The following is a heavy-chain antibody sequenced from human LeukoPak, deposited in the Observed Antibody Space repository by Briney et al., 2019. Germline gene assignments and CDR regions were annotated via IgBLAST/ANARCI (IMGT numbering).Heavy chain of an antibody. CDR1: GYSFTSYW. D-gene: IGHD3-10*01. J-gene: IGHJ5*02. CDR2: IYPGDSDT. Sequence: LGESLQISCKGSGYSFTSYWIGWVRQLPGKGLEWMGIIYPGDSDTRYSPSFQGQVTISADKSISTAYLQWSSLKASDTAMYYCAMITMVRGVTWFDPWGQGTLVTVSS. V-gene: IGHV5-51*01. CDR3: AMITMVRGVTWFDP.